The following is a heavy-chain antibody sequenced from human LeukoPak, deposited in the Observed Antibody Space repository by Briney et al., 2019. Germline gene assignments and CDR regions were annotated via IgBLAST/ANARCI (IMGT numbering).Heavy chain of an antibody. Sequence: SETLSLTCTVSGGSVDTCSYWWGWIRQPPGKALEWIGVRYYSGTTYYNPSLKSRVSISMDKSKNQFSLRVNSPTAADTAVYYCARHRGFCHSWGQGTLVTVSS. CDR2: RYYSGTT. CDR3: ARHRGFCHS. V-gene: IGHV4-39*01. J-gene: IGHJ4*02. D-gene: IGHD2-2*03. CDR1: GGSVDTCSYW.